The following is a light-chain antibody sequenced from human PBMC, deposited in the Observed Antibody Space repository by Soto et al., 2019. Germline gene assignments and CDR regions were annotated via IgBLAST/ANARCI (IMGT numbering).Light chain of an antibody. Sequence: DIPMTQSPSTLSASVGDRVTLTCRASQSLNSELAWYQQKPGKAPNLLIYQASSLKGGVPSRFTGTGSGTEFTFTISSLQPGDSATYYCQQYNDYPLTFGGGTTVEIK. CDR3: QQYNDYPLT. CDR2: QAS. CDR1: QSLNSE. V-gene: IGKV1-5*03. J-gene: IGKJ4*01.